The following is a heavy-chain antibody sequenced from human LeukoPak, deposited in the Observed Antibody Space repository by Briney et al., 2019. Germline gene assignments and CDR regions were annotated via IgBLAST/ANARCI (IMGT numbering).Heavy chain of an antibody. CDR2: IYHSGST. Sequence: SQTLSLTCAVSGGSISSGGYSWSWLRQPPGKSLEWIGYIYHSGSTNYNPSLKNRVTISSDRSKNQFSLKLSSVTAADAAMYYCAAIWSGTYFDYWGQGTLVTVSS. J-gene: IGHJ4*02. CDR1: GGSISSGGYS. CDR3: AAIWSGTYFDY. V-gene: IGHV4-30-2*01. D-gene: IGHD3-10*01.